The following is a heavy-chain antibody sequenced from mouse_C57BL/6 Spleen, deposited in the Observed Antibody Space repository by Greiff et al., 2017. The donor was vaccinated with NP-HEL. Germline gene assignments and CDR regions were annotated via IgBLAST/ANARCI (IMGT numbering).Heavy chain of an antibody. V-gene: IGHV1-50*01. CDR1: GFTFTSYW. CDR2: IDPSASYT. D-gene: IGHD3-1*01. J-gene: IGHJ2*01. Sequence: QVQLKQPGAELVKPGASVKLSCTASGFTFTSYWMHWVKQRPGQGLEWIGEIDPSASYTKYNQKFKGKATLTVDTSSSTAYMQLSSLTSEDSAVYDCARLGISPRVFDYWGQGTTLTVSS. CDR3: ARLGISPRVFDY.